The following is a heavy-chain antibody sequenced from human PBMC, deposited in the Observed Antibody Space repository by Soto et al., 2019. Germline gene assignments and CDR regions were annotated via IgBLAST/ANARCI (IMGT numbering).Heavy chain of an antibody. CDR1: GGSFRPYF. V-gene: IGHV4-59*08. J-gene: IGHJ4*02. CDR3: ARQGPSRPFDY. Sequence: SETLSLTCTVSGGSFRPYFWSWIRQSPALGLEWIGYVYYDGNTKYNPSLRSRVVISIDNSKNQLSLSLMSVTAADTAVYYCARQGPSRPFDYWGQGVLVTVS. D-gene: IGHD6-13*01. CDR2: VYYDGNT.